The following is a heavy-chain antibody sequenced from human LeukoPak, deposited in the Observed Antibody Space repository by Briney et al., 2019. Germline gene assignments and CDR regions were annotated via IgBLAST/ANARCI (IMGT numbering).Heavy chain of an antibody. V-gene: IGHV3-48*04. CDR2: ISSGSTTI. Sequence: PGGSLRLSCEASGFTFITYSMNWVRQAPGKGLEWVSYISSGSTTIYYADSVKGRFTISRDNAKNSLYLQMNSLRAEDTAVYYCARHGKKDAFDIWGQGTMVTVSS. CDR1: GFTFITYS. CDR3: ARHGKKDAFDI. J-gene: IGHJ3*02.